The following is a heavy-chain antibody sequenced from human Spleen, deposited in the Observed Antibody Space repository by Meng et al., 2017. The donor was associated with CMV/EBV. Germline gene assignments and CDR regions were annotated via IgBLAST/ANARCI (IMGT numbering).Heavy chain of an antibody. D-gene: IGHD3-3*01. CDR3: ARGRWSGRTSFWWFDP. J-gene: IGHJ5*02. CDR1: GGSISGYY. CDR2: INHSGST. V-gene: IGHV4-34*01. Sequence: SQTLSLTCTVSGGSISGYYWSWIRQPPGKGLEWIGEINHSGSTNYNPSLKSPVTISVDTSKNQISLKLRSVTAADTAVYYCARGRWSGRTSFWWFDPWGQGTLVTVSS.